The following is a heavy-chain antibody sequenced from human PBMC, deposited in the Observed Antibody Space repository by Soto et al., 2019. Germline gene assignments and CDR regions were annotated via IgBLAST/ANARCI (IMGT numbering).Heavy chain of an antibody. CDR1: GYTFTTYG. Sequence: GASVKVSCKASGYTFTTYGISWVRQAPGQGLEWMGWISAYNGNTNYAQKLQGRVTMTTDTSTSTAYMELRSLRSDDTAVYYCARDYYGSGRLNAHNWFDPWGQGILVTVSS. CDR2: ISAYNGNT. D-gene: IGHD3-10*01. V-gene: IGHV1-18*01. J-gene: IGHJ5*02. CDR3: ARDYYGSGRLNAHNWFDP.